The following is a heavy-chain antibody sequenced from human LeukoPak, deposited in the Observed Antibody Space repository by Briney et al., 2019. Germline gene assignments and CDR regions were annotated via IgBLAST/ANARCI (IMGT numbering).Heavy chain of an antibody. CDR1: GFIFTDHR. CDR2: IKEDESGK. V-gene: IGHV3-7*01. D-gene: IGHD3-16*01. CDR3: AKAVDVADY. Sequence: GGSLRLSCVASGFIFTDHRMGWVRQAPGKGLDWVANIKEDESGKFYADSVRGRFTISRDNAKNSVYLEMNNLRVEDTAVYYCAKAVDVADYWGRGTLVTVSS. J-gene: IGHJ4*02.